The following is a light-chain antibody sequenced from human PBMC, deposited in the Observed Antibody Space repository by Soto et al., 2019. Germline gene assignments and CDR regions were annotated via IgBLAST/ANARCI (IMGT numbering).Light chain of an antibody. CDR2: DAS. J-gene: IGKJ1*01. V-gene: IGKV1-5*01. CDR1: QSVSSF. CDR3: QQYNSYSPRT. Sequence: DIQMTQSPSTLSGSVGDRVTITCRASQSVSSFLAWYQQKPGKAPKVLIYDASTLENGVPSRFSGGGSGTEFTLTISSLQPDDFATYYCQQYNSYSPRTFGQGTKVDIK.